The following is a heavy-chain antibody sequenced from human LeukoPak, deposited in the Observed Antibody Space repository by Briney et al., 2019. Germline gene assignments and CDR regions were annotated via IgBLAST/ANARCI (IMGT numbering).Heavy chain of an antibody. V-gene: IGHV1-24*01. Sequence: ASVKVSCKVSGYTLTELSMHWVRQAPGKGLEWMGGLDPEDGGTIYARKFQGRVTMTEDTSTDTAYMELSSLRSEDTAVYYCATAGGQLPDLYYYYYYYMDVWGKGTTVTVSS. CDR1: GYTLTELS. J-gene: IGHJ6*03. CDR2: LDPEDGGT. CDR3: ATAGGQLPDLYYYYYYYMDV. D-gene: IGHD1-26*01.